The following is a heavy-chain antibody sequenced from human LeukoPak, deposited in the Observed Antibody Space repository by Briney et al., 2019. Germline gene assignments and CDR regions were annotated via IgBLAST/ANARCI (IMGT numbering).Heavy chain of an antibody. CDR1: GFTFSSYS. CDR2: ISSSSSYI. CDR3: AKARQTSSWSNIIDY. D-gene: IGHD6-13*01. Sequence: GGSLGLSCAASGFTFSSYSMNWVRQAPGKGLEWVSSISSSSSYIYYADSVKGRFTISRDNSKNTLYLQMNSLRAEDTAVYYCAKARQTSSWSNIIDYWGQGTLVTVSS. J-gene: IGHJ4*02. V-gene: IGHV3-21*04.